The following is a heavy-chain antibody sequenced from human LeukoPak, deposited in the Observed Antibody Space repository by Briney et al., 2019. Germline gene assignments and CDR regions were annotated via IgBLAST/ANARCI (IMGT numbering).Heavy chain of an antibody. Sequence: GGSLRLSCAASGFTFSSYGMHWVRQAPGKGLEWVAVISYDGSNKYYADSVKGRFTISRDNSKNTLYLQMSSLRAEDTAVYYCAKDPSSGLLGGDYWGQGTLVTVSS. V-gene: IGHV3-30*18. J-gene: IGHJ4*02. D-gene: IGHD6-19*01. CDR3: AKDPSSGLLGGDY. CDR1: GFTFSSYG. CDR2: ISYDGSNK.